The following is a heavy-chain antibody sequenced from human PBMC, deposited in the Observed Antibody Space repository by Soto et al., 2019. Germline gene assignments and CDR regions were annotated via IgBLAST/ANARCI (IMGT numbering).Heavy chain of an antibody. CDR1: CDSISDYY. V-gene: IGHV4-59*01. J-gene: IGHJ4*02. Sequence: QVQLQESVPGLVRPSGTLSLTCTVSCDSISDYYWNWIRQPPGKGLECIGYSHYSGSTSYNSSLKSRVTMSVDTSKNQFSLKLSSLTAADTAVYYCERGRSSILWGQGTLVTVSS. CDR3: ERGRSSIL. CDR2: SHYSGST. D-gene: IGHD6-6*01.